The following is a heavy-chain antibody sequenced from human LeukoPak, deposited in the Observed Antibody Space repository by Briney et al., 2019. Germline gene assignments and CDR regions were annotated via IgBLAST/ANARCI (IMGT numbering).Heavy chain of an antibody. CDR2: ISGSGGST. D-gene: IGHD5-18*01. CDR1: GFTFSSYA. V-gene: IGHV3-23*01. CDR3: AKDGRLRGYSP. J-gene: IGHJ5*02. Sequence: GGSLRLSCAASGFTFSSYAMSWVRQAPGKGLEWVSAISGSGGSTYYADSVKGRFTISRDNSKNTLYLQMNSLGAEDTAVYYCAKDGRLRGYSPWGQGTLVTVSS.